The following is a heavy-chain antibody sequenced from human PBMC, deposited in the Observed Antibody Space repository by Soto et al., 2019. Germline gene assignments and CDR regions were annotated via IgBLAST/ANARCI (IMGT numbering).Heavy chain of an antibody. CDR2: IIPIFGTA. CDR1: GGTFSSYA. D-gene: IGHD3-3*01. CDR3: AREGTGFWSGYYI. Sequence: ASVKVSCKASGGTFSSYAISWVRHAPGQGLEWMGGIIPIFGTANYAQKFQGRVTITADESTSTAYMELSSLRSEDTAVYYCAREGTGFWSGYYIWGQGTLVTVSS. V-gene: IGHV1-69*13. J-gene: IGHJ4*02.